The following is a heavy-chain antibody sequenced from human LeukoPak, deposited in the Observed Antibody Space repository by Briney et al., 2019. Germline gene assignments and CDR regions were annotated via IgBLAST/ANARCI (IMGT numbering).Heavy chain of an antibody. CDR2: IYYTGTT. Sequence: SETLSLTCSVSGGSISSAGYYWSWIRQHPGKGLEWIVYIYYTGTTYYNPSLKSRVTISRDTSTNQFSLRLSSVTAADTVVYYCARRPDTSPFDYWGQGTLVTVSS. CDR1: GGSISSAGYY. D-gene: IGHD2-2*02. V-gene: IGHV4-31*03. CDR3: ARRPDTSPFDY. J-gene: IGHJ4*02.